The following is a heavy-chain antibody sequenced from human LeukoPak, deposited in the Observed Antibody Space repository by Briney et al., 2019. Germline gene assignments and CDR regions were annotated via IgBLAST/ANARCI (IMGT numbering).Heavy chain of an antibody. J-gene: IGHJ6*03. CDR3: ARPASGYSYYYYMDV. D-gene: IGHD5-18*01. V-gene: IGHV5-51*01. Sequence: GESLKISCKGSGYSFTSYWIAWVRQIPGKGLEWMGIIYPGDSDTRYSPSFQGQVTISAAKSISTAYLQWSSLKASDTAMYYCARPASGYSYYYYMDVWGKGTTVTVSS. CDR2: IYPGDSDT. CDR1: GYSFTSYW.